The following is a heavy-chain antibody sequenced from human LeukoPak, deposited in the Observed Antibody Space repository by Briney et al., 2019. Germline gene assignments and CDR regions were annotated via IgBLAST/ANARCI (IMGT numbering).Heavy chain of an antibody. J-gene: IGHJ4*02. Sequence: PSETLSLTCTVPGDSVSRGYYHWSWIRHPPGKGLEWIGDIYSSGSTSTMYNPSLKSRITISVDTSKNQFSLRLNSVTAADTAVYFCARFKSSGWYYFDNWGQGTLVTVSS. V-gene: IGHV4-61*01. D-gene: IGHD6-19*01. CDR1: GDSVSRGYYH. CDR2: IYSSGST. CDR3: ARFKSSGWYYFDN.